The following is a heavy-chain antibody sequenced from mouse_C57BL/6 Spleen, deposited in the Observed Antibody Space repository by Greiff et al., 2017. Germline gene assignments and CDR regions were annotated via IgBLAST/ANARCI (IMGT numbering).Heavy chain of an antibody. V-gene: IGHV1-74*01. D-gene: IGHD2-3*01. CDR1: GYTFTSYW. J-gene: IGHJ4*01. CDR2: IHPSDSDT. Sequence: QVQLQQPGAELVKPGASVKVSCKASGYTFTSYWMHWVKQRPGQGLEWIGRIHPSDSDTNYNQKFKGKATLTVDKSSSTVYMVLNSLTSEDPAVYYCGRSGYYEDYAMDYWGQGTSVTVSS. CDR3: GRSGYYEDYAMDY.